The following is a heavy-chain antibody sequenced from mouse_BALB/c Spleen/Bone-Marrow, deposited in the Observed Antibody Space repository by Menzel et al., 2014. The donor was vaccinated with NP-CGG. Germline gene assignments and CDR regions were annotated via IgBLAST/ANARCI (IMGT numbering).Heavy chain of an antibody. CDR3: ATARATSYAMDY. J-gene: IGHJ4*01. D-gene: IGHD3-1*01. Sequence: VKLMESGAELVKPGDSVKMSCKASGYTFTSYWMHWVKQRPGQGLEWIGEIDPSDSYTNYNQKSKVKATLTVAKSSITAYMQLSSLTSEDSAVYYCATARATSYAMDYWGQGTSVTVSS. CDR1: GYTFTSYW. V-gene: IGHV1-69*02. CDR2: IDPSDSYT.